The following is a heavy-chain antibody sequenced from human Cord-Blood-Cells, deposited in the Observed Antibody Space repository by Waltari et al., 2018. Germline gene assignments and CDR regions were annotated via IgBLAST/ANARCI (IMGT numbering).Heavy chain of an antibody. CDR2: IIPIFGTA. CDR3: ARVANYDFWSGYYYFDY. V-gene: IGHV1-69*01. J-gene: IGHJ4*02. D-gene: IGHD3-3*01. CDR1: GGTFSSYA. Sequence: QVQLVQSGAEVKKPGSSVKVSCKASGGTFSSYAISWVRQATGQGLEWMGGIIPIFGTANYAQKFQGRVTITADESTSTAYMELSSLRSEDTAVYYCARVANYDFWSGYYYFDYWGQGTLVTVSS.